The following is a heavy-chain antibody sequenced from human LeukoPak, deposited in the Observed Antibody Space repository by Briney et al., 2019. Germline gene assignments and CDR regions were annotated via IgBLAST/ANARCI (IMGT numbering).Heavy chain of an antibody. CDR2: TYYRSKWYN. J-gene: IGHJ3*02. D-gene: IGHD3-16*01. V-gene: IGHV6-1*01. Sequence: SQTLPLNCAISGDNVSSNRVSWNWVRQSPSRGLEWLGRTYYRSKWYNDYAISVRSRITINPDTSKNQFSLQLNSVTPEDTAVYYCARDWGTLTDGFDIWGQGTMVIVSS. CDR3: ARDWGTLTDGFDI. CDR1: GDNVSSNRVS.